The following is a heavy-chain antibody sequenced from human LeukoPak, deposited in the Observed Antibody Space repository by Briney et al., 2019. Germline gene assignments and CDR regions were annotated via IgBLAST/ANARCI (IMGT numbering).Heavy chain of an antibody. V-gene: IGHV3-9*01. CDR3: AKVSLNYYDSRARAIDI. Sequence: GRSLRLSCAASGFTFDDYAMHWVRQAPGKGLEWVSGISWNSGSIGYADSVKGRFTISRDNSKNTLYLQMNSLRAEDTAVYYCAKVSLNYYDSRARAIDIWGQGTMVTVSS. CDR2: ISWNSGSI. CDR1: GFTFDDYA. J-gene: IGHJ3*02. D-gene: IGHD3-22*01.